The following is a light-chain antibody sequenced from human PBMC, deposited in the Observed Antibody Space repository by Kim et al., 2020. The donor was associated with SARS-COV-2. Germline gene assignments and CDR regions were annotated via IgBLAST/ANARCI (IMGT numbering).Light chain of an antibody. J-gene: IGKJ5*01. V-gene: IGKV1-39*01. CDR2: AAS. CDR1: QSISTY. Sequence: GDRVTVTCRASQSISTYLNWYQQKPGKAPNLLIYAASTLQSGVPSRFSGSGSGTDFTLTISSLQPEDFATYYCQQTSNTPITFGQGTRLEIK. CDR3: QQTSNTPIT.